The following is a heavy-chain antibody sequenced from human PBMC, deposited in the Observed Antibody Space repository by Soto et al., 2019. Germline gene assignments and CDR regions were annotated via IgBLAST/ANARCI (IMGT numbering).Heavy chain of an antibody. CDR2: IYYSGST. V-gene: IGHV4-30-4*01. J-gene: IGHJ4*02. D-gene: IGHD6-13*01. CDR1: GGSISSGDYY. Sequence: PSETLSLTCTVSGGSISSGDYYWSWIRQPPGKGLEWVGYIYYSGSTYYNPSLKSRVTISVDTPKNQFSLKLSSVTAADTAVYYCARGAYSSSWNDYWGQGTLVTVSS. CDR3: ARGAYSSSWNDY.